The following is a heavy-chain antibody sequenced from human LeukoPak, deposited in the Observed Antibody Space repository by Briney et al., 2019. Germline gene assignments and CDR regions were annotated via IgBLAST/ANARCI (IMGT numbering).Heavy chain of an antibody. CDR1: GFTFSSYW. CDR3: ARGPHYYDKSVAFDI. Sequence: PGGSLRLSCAASGFTFSSYWMHWVRQAPGKGLVWVSRINSDGSSTSYADSVKGRFTISRDNAKNTLYLQMNSLRAGDTAVYYCARGPHYYDKSVAFDIWGQGTMVTVSS. CDR2: INSDGSST. D-gene: IGHD3-22*01. J-gene: IGHJ3*02. V-gene: IGHV3-74*01.